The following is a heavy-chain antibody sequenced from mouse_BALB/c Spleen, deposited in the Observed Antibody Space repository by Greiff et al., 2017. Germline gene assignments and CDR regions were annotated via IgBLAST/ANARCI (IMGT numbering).Heavy chain of an antibody. J-gene: IGHJ3*01. Sequence: QVQLKESGPGLVAPSQSLSITCTVSGFSLTSYGVHWVRQPPGKGLEWLGVIWAGGSTNYNSALMSRLSISKDNSKSQVFLKMNSLQTDDTAMYCCARGGDGYYVGWFAYWGQGTLVTVSA. V-gene: IGHV2-9*02. CDR1: GFSLTSYG. CDR2: IWAGGST. D-gene: IGHD2-3*01. CDR3: ARGGDGYYVGWFAY.